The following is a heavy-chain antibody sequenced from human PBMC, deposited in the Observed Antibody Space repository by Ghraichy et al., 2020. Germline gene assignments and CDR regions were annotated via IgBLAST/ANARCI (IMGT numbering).Heavy chain of an antibody. CDR3: ARGFVSQIWFGECPLNYYYYMDV. V-gene: IGHV1-8*01. D-gene: IGHD3-10*01. CDR1: GYTFTSYD. CDR2: MNPNSGNT. Sequence: ASVKVSCKASGYTFTSYDINWVRQATGQGLEWMGWMNPNSGNTGYAQKFQGRVTMTRNTSISTAYMELSSLRSEDTAVYYCARGFVSQIWFGECPLNYYYYMDVWGKGTTVTVSS. J-gene: IGHJ6*03.